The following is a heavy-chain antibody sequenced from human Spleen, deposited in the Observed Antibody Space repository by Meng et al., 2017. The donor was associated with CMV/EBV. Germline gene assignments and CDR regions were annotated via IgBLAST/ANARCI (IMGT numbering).Heavy chain of an antibody. Sequence: GESLKISCAASGFTFSSYWMSWVRQAPGKGLEWVANINQDGSAKYYVDSVKGRFTISRDNPKNSLYVQMNSLRAEDTAAYYCAREALYNWFDPWGQGTLVTVSS. CDR3: AREALYNWFDP. CDR2: INQDGSAK. V-gene: IGHV3-7*01. J-gene: IGHJ5*02. CDR1: GFTFSSYW.